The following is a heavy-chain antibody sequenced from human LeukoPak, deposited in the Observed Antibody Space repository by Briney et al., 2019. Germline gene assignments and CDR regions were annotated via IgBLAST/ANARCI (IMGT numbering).Heavy chain of an antibody. V-gene: IGHV3-21*01. CDR2: ISSSSSYI. Sequence: GGSLRLSCAASGFTFSSYSMNWVRQAPGKGLEWVSSISSSSSYIYCADSVKGRFTISRDNAKNSLYLQMNSLRAEDTAVYYCARDLYYGSGFAFYYWGQGTLVTVSS. CDR1: GFTFSSYS. D-gene: IGHD3-10*01. J-gene: IGHJ4*02. CDR3: ARDLYYGSGFAFYY.